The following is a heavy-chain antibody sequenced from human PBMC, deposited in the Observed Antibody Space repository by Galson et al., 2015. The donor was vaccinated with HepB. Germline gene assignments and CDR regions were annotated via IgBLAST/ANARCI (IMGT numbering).Heavy chain of an antibody. Sequence: QSGAEVKKPGASVKVSCKASGYTFASYDISWVRQAPGQGLEWVGWISAYSGNTNYAQKFRGRVTMTTDTSTSTAYMELRSLRSDDTAVYYCARDPLGPAEDFDYWGQGTLVTVSS. J-gene: IGHJ4*02. D-gene: IGHD1-26*01. CDR1: GYTFASYD. CDR2: ISAYSGNT. CDR3: ARDPLGPAEDFDY. V-gene: IGHV1-18*01.